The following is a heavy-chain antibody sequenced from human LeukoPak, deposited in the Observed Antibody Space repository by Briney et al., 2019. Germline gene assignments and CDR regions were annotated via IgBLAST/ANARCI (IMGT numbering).Heavy chain of an antibody. CDR2: IYPGDSDT. J-gene: IGHJ4*02. CDR3: ARSTIFGSIDY. D-gene: IGHD3-3*01. Sequence: GESLKISCEGSGYSFTRYWIAWVRQMPGKGLEWMGIIYPGDSDTRYSPSFQGQVTISADKSISTASLQWSSLKASDTAMYYCARSTIFGSIDYWGQGTLVTVSS. CDR1: GYSFTRYW. V-gene: IGHV5-51*01.